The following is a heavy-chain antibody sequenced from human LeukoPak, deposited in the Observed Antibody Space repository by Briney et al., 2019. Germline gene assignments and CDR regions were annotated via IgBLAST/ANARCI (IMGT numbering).Heavy chain of an antibody. J-gene: IGHJ4*02. CDR2: INPNSGGT. Sequence: GASVTVSCKASGYTFTGYYMHWVRQAPGQGLEWMGWINPNSGGTNYAQKFQGWVTMTRDTSISTAYMELNRLRSDDTAVYYCARGTRSVVVVPAASLDYWGQGTLVTVSS. V-gene: IGHV1-2*04. CDR1: GYTFTGYY. D-gene: IGHD2-2*01. CDR3: ARGTRSVVVVPAASLDY.